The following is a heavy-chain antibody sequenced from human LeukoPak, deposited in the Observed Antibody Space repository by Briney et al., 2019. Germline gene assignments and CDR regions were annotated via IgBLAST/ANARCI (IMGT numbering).Heavy chain of an antibody. D-gene: IGHD3-10*01. CDR3: ARRARITMVRGVIRYFDY. V-gene: IGHV4-34*01. CDR1: GGSISSYY. CDR2: INHSGST. J-gene: IGHJ4*02. Sequence: PSETLSLTCTVSGGSISSYYWSWIRQPPGKGLEWIGEINHSGSTNYNPSLKSRVTISVDTSKNQFSLKLSSVTAADTAVYYCARRARITMVRGVIRYFDYWGQGTLVTVSS.